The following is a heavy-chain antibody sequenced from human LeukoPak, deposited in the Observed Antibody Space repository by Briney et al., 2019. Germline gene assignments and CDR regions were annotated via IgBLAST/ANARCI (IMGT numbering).Heavy chain of an antibody. Sequence: GGSLRLSCAASGFTFNTHWMIWVRQAPGKGLEWVANVKQDGSEKYYVPAVRGRFTISRDNADNSMYLQMHSLNAEDTAVYYCATGRAAHLFDYWGQGTLVTVSS. V-gene: IGHV3-7*01. CDR2: VKQDGSEK. D-gene: IGHD6-6*01. J-gene: IGHJ4*02. CDR1: GFTFNTHW. CDR3: ATGRAAHLFDY.